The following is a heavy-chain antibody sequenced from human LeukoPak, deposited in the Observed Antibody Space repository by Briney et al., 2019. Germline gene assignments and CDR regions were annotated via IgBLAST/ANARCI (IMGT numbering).Heavy chain of an antibody. Sequence: GGSLRLSCAASGFTFSSYSMHWVRQAPGKGLEWVSSISSSSSYIYYADSVKGRFTISRDNAKSSLYLQMNSLRAEDTAVYYCARREARIFDYWGQGTLVTVSS. CDR3: ARREARIFDY. CDR1: GFTFSSYS. J-gene: IGHJ4*02. CDR2: ISSSSSYI. V-gene: IGHV3-21*04. D-gene: IGHD1-26*01.